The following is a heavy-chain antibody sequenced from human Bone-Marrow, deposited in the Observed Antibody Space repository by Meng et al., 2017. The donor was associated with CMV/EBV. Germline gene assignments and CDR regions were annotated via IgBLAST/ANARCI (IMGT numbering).Heavy chain of an antibody. CDR3: ARDRRAARPNIDY. V-gene: IGHV3-7*01. CDR1: GFTIRSYW. CDR2: INQDEGEK. D-gene: IGHD6-6*01. Sequence: GGSLRLSCGASGFTIRSYWMGWVRQGPGKGLEWVANINQDEGEKHYADSVRGRFSIFRDNAKNLLYLQMNSLTAEDTAVYYCARDRRAARPNIDYWGQGTLVTVSS. J-gene: IGHJ4*02.